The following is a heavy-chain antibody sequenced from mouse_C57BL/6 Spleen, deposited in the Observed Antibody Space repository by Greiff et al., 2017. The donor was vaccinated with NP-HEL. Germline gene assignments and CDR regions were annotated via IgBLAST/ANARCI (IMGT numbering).Heavy chain of an antibody. CDR2: IWSGGST. CDR3: ARKGGSGYNAMDY. D-gene: IGHD3-2*02. Sequence: VQGVESGPGLVQPSQSLSITCTVSGFSLTSYGVHWVRQSPGKGLEWLGVIWSGGSTDYNAAFISRLSISKDNSKSQVFFKMNSLQADDTAIYYCARKGGSGYNAMDYWGQGTSVTVSS. J-gene: IGHJ4*01. CDR1: GFSLTSYG. V-gene: IGHV2-2*01.